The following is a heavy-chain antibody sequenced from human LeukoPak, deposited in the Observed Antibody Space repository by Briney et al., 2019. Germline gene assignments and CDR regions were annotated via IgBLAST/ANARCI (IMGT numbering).Heavy chain of an antibody. CDR2: ISAYNGNT. J-gene: IGHJ4*02. D-gene: IGHD2-2*01. CDR1: GYIFSSYG. CDR3: ARFNYGPPGYCSSTSCYPLDY. V-gene: IGHV1-18*01. Sequence: ASVKVSCKASGYIFSSYGISWVRQAPGQGLEWMGWISAYNGNTNYAQKLQGRVTMTTDTSTSTAYMELRSLRSDDTAVYYCARFNYGPPGYCSSTSCYPLDYWGQGTLVTVSS.